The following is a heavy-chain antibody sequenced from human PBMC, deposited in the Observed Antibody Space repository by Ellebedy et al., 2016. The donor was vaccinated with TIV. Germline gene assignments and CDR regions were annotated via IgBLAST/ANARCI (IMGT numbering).Heavy chain of an antibody. CDR2: IIPIFGTA. CDR3: SRVDVEERTSDSSGYYQINYNWFDP. V-gene: IGHV1-69*13. CDR1: GGTFSSYA. Sequence: ASVKVSCKASGGTFSSYAISWVRQAPGQGLEWMGGIIPIFGTANYAQKFQGRVTITADESTSTAYMELSSLRSEDTAVYYCSRVDVEERTSDSSGYYQINYNWFDPWGQGTLVTVSS. J-gene: IGHJ5*02. D-gene: IGHD3-22*01.